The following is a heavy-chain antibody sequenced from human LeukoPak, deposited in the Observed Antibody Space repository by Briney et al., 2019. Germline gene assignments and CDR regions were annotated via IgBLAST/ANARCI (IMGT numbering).Heavy chain of an antibody. CDR1: GFTFSSYA. Sequence: PGGSLRLSCAASGFTFSSYAMSWVRQAPGKGLERVSGMSGSGGSTYYADSVKGRFTISRDNAKNSLYLQMNSLRAEDTAVYYCARGGPYYYDSGGYADYWGQGTLVTVSS. D-gene: IGHD3-22*01. V-gene: IGHV3-23*01. CDR2: MSGSGGST. J-gene: IGHJ4*02. CDR3: ARGGPYYYDSGGYADY.